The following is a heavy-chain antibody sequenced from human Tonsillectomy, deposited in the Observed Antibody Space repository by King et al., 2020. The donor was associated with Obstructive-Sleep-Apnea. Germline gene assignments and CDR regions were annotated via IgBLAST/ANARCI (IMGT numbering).Heavy chain of an antibody. Sequence: VQLVESGGGVVQPGGSLRLSCAASGFTFSSYGMHWVRQAPGKGLEWVAFIRYDGSNKYYADSVKGRFTISRDNSKNTLYLQMNSLRAEDTAVYYCAKGGLGRYKAAGPDYWGQGTLVTVSS. D-gene: IGHD4-23*01. J-gene: IGHJ4*02. CDR2: IRYDGSNK. CDR3: AKGGLGRYKAAGPDY. V-gene: IGHV3-30*02. CDR1: GFTFSSYG.